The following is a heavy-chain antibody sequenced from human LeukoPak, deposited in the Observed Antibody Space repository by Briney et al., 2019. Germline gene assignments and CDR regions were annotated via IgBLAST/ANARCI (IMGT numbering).Heavy chain of an antibody. Sequence: GGSLRLSCAASGFTLNIYWMSWVRQAPGKGLEWVANIKPDGSEIYYVDSVKGRFTISRDNSKNTLYLQMNSLRAEDTAVYYCARGGCSSTSCYYFQHWGQGTPVTVSS. V-gene: IGHV3-7*01. CDR1: GFTLNIYW. J-gene: IGHJ1*01. CDR2: IKPDGSEI. CDR3: ARGGCSSTSCYYFQH. D-gene: IGHD2-2*01.